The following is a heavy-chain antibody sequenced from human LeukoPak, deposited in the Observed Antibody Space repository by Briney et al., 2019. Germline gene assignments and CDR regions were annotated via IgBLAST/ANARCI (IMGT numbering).Heavy chain of an antibody. CDR2: ITGNGDST. CDR1: GFTFSSYA. V-gene: IGHV3-23*01. Sequence: GGSLRLSCAASGFTFSSYAMSWVRQAPGKGLEWVSSITGNGDSTYYADSVKGRFTISRDNSKNTLYLQMNSLRAEDTAVYYCAKSGYDWYYFDYWGQGTLVTVSS. D-gene: IGHD5-12*01. CDR3: AKSGYDWYYFDY. J-gene: IGHJ4*02.